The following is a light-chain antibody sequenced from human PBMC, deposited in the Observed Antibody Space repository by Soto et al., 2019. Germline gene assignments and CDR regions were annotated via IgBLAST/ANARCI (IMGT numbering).Light chain of an antibody. CDR3: SSYTSSSTLYV. V-gene: IGLV2-14*01. J-gene: IGLJ1*01. CDR1: SSDVGGFNY. Sequence: QSALTQPASVSGSPGQSITISCTGTSSDVGGFNYVSWYQHHPGKAPKLMIYEVSNRPSGVSSRFSGSKSGNTASLTISRLQAEDDADYYCSSYTSSSTLYVFGTGTKGTVL. CDR2: EVS.